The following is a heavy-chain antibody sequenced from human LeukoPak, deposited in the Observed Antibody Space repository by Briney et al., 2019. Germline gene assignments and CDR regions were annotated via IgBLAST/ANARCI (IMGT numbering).Heavy chain of an antibody. D-gene: IGHD6-19*01. J-gene: IGHJ4*02. CDR2: ISGSGGNT. CDR3: AKKAGNKAVGGIDY. Sequence: PGGSLRLSCAASGFSFSSYAMSWVRQAPGKGLEWVSAISGSGGNTYYADSVRGRFTISRDTSKNTLHLQMNRIRADAAAVYCCAKKAGNKAVGGIDYWGQGTLVTVSS. CDR1: GFSFSSYA. V-gene: IGHV3-23*01.